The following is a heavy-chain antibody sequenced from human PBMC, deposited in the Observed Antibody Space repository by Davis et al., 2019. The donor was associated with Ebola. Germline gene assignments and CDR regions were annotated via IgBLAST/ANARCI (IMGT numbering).Heavy chain of an antibody. CDR2: INHSGST. CDR3: ARDLRWFDP. Sequence: GSLRLSCAVYGGSFSGYYWSWIRQPPGKGLEWIGEINHSGSTNYNPSFKSRVTISVDTSKNQFSLKLSSVTAADTAVYYCARDLRWFDPWGQGTLVTVSS. J-gene: IGHJ5*02. CDR1: GGSFSGYY. V-gene: IGHV4-34*01.